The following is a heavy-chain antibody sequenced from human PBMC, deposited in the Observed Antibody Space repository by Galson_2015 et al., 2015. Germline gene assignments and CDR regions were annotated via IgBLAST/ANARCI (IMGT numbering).Heavy chain of an antibody. CDR2: ISSSSATI. CDR3: ARDPWRGSYKVFYFDY. D-gene: IGHD1-26*01. CDR1: GFTSSSYT. Sequence: SLRLSCAASGFTSSSYTISWVRQAPGKGPEWVSYISSSSATIYYADSVKGRFTISRDNAKNSLYLQMNSLRDEDTAVYYCARDPWRGSYKVFYFDYWGQGTLVTVSS. J-gene: IGHJ4*02. V-gene: IGHV3-48*02.